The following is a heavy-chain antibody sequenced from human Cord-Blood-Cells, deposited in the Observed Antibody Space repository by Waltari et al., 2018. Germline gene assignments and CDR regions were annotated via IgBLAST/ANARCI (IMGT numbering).Heavy chain of an antibody. CDR2: INPNSGGT. D-gene: IGHD2-15*01. CDR3: ARGSYCSGGSCYFDY. V-gene: IGHV1-2*02. J-gene: IGHJ4*02. CDR1: GYTFTGYY. Sequence: QVQLVQSGAEVKKPGASVKVSCKASGYTFTGYYMHLVRQAPGQGLEWMGWINPNSGGTNYAQKFQGRVTMTRDTSISTAYMELSRLRSDDTAVYYCARGSYCSGGSCYFDYWGQGTLVTVSS.